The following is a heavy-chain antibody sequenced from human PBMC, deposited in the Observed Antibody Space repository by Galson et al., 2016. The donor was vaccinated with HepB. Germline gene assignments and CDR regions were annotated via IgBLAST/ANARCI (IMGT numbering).Heavy chain of an antibody. D-gene: IGHD2-2*02. J-gene: IGHJ5*02. V-gene: IGHV4-59*01. Sequence: SETLSLTCTVSGGSISNYYWAWIRQPPGKGMECIGYMYYSGTTYYNPSLKSRVTMSVDTSKNQFSLDVRSVTAADTAVYYCAKYTNCSSTSRFTAWFDPWGQGTRVTVSS. CDR3: AKYTNCSSTSRFTAWFDP. CDR1: GGSISNYY. CDR2: MYYSGTT.